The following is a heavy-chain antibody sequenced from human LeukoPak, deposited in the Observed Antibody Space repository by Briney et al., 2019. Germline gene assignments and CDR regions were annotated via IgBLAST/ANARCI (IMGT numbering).Heavy chain of an antibody. CDR3: ARDCVTMVRGVIDNWFDP. CDR1: GDSVSRYGVA. V-gene: IGHV6-1*01. J-gene: IGHJ5*02. D-gene: IGHD3-10*01. CDR2: TYYRSKWYN. Sequence: SLTLTCAISGDSVSRYGVAWNCITQSPAIGLESLGRTYYRSKWYNDYAVSVKSRININPDTSKNQFSLQLNSVTPEDTAVYYCARDCVTMVRGVIDNWFDPWGQGTLVTVSS.